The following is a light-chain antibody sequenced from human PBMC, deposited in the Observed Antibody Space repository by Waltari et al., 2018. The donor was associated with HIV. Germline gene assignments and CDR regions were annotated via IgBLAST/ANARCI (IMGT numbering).Light chain of an antibody. V-gene: IGLV2-23*02. CDR3: CSYAGSSTYV. CDR1: SSDVGDYNS. J-gene: IGLJ1*01. CDR2: DVS. Sequence: QSALTQPASVSGSPGQSITFSCIGTSSDVGDYNSVSWYQQLPGKAPRLVSYDVSKRPSGVSNRFSGSKSGNTASLTISGLQADDEADYYCCSYAGSSTYVFGTGTKVTVL.